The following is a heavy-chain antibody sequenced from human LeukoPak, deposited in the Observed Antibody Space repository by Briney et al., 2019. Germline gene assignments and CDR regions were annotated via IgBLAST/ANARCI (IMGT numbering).Heavy chain of an antibody. CDR2: NSSSGRAV. V-gene: IGHV3-48*03. CDR1: GFSFSNYK. CDR3: TRAGTDHYDSGGYYYEVFCFDY. Sequence: PGGSLRLSCAASGFSFSNYKMNWVRQAPGKGLQWVAYNSSSGRAVYYADSVRGRFTISRDNAKNSLHLQMNSLRAEDTAVYYCTRAGTDHYDSGGYYYEVFCFDYWGQGTLVTVSS. D-gene: IGHD3-22*01. J-gene: IGHJ4*02.